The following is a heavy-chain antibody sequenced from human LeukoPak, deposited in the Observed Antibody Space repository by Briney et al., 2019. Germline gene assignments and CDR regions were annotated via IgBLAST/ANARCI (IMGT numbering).Heavy chain of an antibody. J-gene: IGHJ4*02. D-gene: IGHD3-10*01. CDR1: GFTFSSYA. CDR2: ISSNGGST. Sequence: PGGSLRLSCAASGFTFSSYAMHWVRQAPGKGLEYVSAISSNGGSTYYANSVKGRFTISRGNSKNTLYLQMGSLRAEDMAVYYCAREARPRGYFDYWGQGTLVTVSS. CDR3: AREARPRGYFDY. V-gene: IGHV3-64*01.